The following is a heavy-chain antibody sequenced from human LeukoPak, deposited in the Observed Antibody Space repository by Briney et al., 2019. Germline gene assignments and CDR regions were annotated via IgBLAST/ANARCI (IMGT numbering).Heavy chain of an antibody. CDR3: AREDCSSTSCYVWFDP. Sequence: ASVKVSCKASGYTFTGYYMHWVRQAPGQGLEWMGWINPNSGGTNYAQKFQGRVTMTRDTSISTAYMELSRLRSDDTAVYYCAREDCSSTSCYVWFDPWGQGTLVTVSS. D-gene: IGHD2-2*01. J-gene: IGHJ5*02. CDR2: INPNSGGT. CDR1: GYTFTGYY. V-gene: IGHV1-2*02.